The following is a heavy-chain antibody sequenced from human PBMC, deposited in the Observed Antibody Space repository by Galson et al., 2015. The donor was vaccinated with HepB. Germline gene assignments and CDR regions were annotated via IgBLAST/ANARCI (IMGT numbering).Heavy chain of an antibody. CDR2: INPSGGST. D-gene: IGHD6-13*01. CDR3: ARVGITQQPSWGGHYYYYMDV. J-gene: IGHJ6*03. V-gene: IGHV1-46*03. CDR1: GYTFTSYY. Sequence: SVKVSCKASGYTFTSYYMHWVRQAPGQGLEWMGIINPSGGSTSYAQKFQGRVTMTRDTSTSTVYMELSGLRSEDTAVYYCARVGITQQPSWGGHYYYYMDVWGKGTTVTVSS.